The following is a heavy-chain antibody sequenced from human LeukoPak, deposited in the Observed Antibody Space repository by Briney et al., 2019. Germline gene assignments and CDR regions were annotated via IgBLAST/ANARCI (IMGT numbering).Heavy chain of an antibody. CDR2: INPNSGGT. J-gene: IGHJ3*02. V-gene: IGHV1-2*06. CDR3: AGERYYDSSGYSNAFDI. CDR1: GYTFTGYY. Sequence: ASVKVSCKASGYTFTGYYMHWVRQAPGQGLEWMGRINPNSGGTNYALKFQGRVTMTRDTSISTAYMELSRLRSDDTAVYYCAGERYYDSSGYSNAFDIWGQGTMVTVSS. D-gene: IGHD3-22*01.